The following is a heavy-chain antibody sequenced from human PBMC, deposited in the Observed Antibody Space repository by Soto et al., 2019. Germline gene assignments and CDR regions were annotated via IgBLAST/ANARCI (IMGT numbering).Heavy chain of an antibody. CDR2: IYRDGSR. Sequence: GALRLSCAAAGFTCSNNHMSWVRQAPGKGLEWVSVIYRDGSRYYADSVKARFTISRDISRNTLFLQMDSLRVEDTAMYFCVRDEGNSASSAAFYWGPGT. CDR3: VRDEGNSASSAAFY. J-gene: IGHJ4*02. V-gene: IGHV3-66*01. D-gene: IGHD6-6*01. CDR1: GFTCSNNH.